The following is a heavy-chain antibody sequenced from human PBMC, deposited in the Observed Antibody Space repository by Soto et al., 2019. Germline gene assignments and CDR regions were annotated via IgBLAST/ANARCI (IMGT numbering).Heavy chain of an antibody. CDR2: IRNKANSYTT. V-gene: IGHV3-72*01. Sequence: EVQLVESGGGLVQPGGSLRLSCAASGFTFSDHYMDWVRQAPGKGLEWVGRIRNKANSYTTQYAASVKGRFTISRDDSQNSLYLQMNSLKTEDTAVYYCARGSYGAYVGWFDPWGQGTRVTVSS. CDR3: ARGSYGAYVGWFDP. D-gene: IGHD5-12*01. CDR1: GFTFSDHY. J-gene: IGHJ5*02.